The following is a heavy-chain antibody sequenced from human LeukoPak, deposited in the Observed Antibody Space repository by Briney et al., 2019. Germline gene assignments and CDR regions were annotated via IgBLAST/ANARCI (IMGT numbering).Heavy chain of an antibody. V-gene: IGHV3-48*04. J-gene: IGHJ4*02. Sequence: GGSLRLSCAASGFTFSSYSMNWVRQAPGKGLEWVSYISSSSSTIYYADSVKGRFTISRDNAKNSLYLQMNSLRAEDTAVYYCARDAGHYDSSGYPDYWGQGTLVTVSS. CDR3: ARDAGHYDSSGYPDY. D-gene: IGHD3-22*01. CDR2: ISSSSSTI. CDR1: GFTFSSYS.